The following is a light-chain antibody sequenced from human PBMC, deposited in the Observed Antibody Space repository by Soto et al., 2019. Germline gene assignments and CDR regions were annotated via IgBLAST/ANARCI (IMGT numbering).Light chain of an antibody. CDR2: EAS. J-gene: IGKJ5*01. CDR1: HGISTF. CDR3: QQLYTLLLT. V-gene: IGKV1-9*01. Sequence: DIHLPQSKSLLSASIGDRAPITWRASHGISTFLSWYKQKPGNAPKLLIYEASNLQSGVPSRLSGSGYGTEFILTISGLMPEDFAVYHCQQLYTLLLTFGQGTRMDIK.